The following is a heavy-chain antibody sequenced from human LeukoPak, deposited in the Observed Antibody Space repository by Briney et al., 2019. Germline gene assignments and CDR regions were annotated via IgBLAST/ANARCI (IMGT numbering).Heavy chain of an antibody. V-gene: IGHV4-59*08. Sequence: SETLSLTCTVSGGSISSYYWSWIRQPPGKGLEWIGYLYYSGSTNYNPSLKSRVTISVDTSKNQFSLQLSSVTAADTAVYYCARGSSIVVVVAATSSFDYWGQGTLVTVSS. CDR1: GGSISSYY. CDR3: ARGSSIVVVVAATSSFDY. J-gene: IGHJ4*02. CDR2: LYYSGST. D-gene: IGHD2-15*01.